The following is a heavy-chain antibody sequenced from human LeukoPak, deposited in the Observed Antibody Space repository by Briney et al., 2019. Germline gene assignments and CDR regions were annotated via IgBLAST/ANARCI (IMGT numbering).Heavy chain of an antibody. CDR1: GFTFGDYA. CDR3: TRGGTSTYYYYGMNV. Sequence: GGSLRLSCTTSGFTFGDYAMSWFRQAPGKGLEWVSFIRNKAYGGTTEYAASVKGRFTISRDDSKSIAYLQMNSLKTEDTAVYYCTRGGTSTYYYYGMNVWGQGTTVTVSS. J-gene: IGHJ6*02. V-gene: IGHV3-49*03. CDR2: IRNKAYGGTT.